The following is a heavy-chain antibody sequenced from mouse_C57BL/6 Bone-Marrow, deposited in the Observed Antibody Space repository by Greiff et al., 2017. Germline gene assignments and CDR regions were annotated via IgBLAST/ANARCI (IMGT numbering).Heavy chain of an antibody. J-gene: IGHJ4*01. CDR3: ARAPTTAYAMDY. V-gene: IGHV5-4*01. CDR2: ISAGGSYT. Sequence: EVQLQESGGGLVKPGGSLKLSCAASGFTFSSYAMSWVRQTPEKRLEWVATISAGGSYTYYPDNVKGRFTISRDNAKNNLYLQMSHLTSEDTAMYYCARAPTTAYAMDYWGQGTSVTVSS. CDR1: GFTFSSYA. D-gene: IGHD1-2*01.